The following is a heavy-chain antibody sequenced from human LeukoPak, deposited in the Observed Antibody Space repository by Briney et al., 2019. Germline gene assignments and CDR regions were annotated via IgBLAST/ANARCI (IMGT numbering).Heavy chain of an antibody. CDR2: ISWNSGSI. CDR3: ARDGLGIDY. CDR1: GFTFDDYA. D-gene: IGHD3/OR15-3a*01. Sequence: PGRSLRLSCAASGFTFDDYAMHWVRQAPGKGLEWVSGISWNSGSIGYADSVKGRFTISRDNAKNSLYLQMNSLSAEDTAVYYCARDGLGIDYWGQGTLVTVSS. J-gene: IGHJ4*02. V-gene: IGHV3-9*01.